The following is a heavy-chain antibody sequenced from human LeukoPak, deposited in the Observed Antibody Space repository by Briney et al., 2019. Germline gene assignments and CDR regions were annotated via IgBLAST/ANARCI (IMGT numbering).Heavy chain of an antibody. CDR2: IDPSDSYT. CDR1: GYSFTSYW. D-gene: IGHD6-19*01. V-gene: IGHV5-10-1*01. CDR3: ARPGIAVAGYYFDY. J-gene: IGHJ4*02. Sequence: GEFLRTSCKGSGYSFTSYWISWVRQMPGKGLEWMGRIDPSDSYTNYSPSLQGHVTISADKSISTAYLQWSSLKASDTAMYYCARPGIAVAGYYFDYWGQGTLVTVSS.